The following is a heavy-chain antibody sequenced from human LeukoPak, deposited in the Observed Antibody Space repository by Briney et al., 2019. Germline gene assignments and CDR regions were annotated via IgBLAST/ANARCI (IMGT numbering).Heavy chain of an antibody. CDR1: GFTFSNSW. CDR3: ATRGYCSGTSCYAPQP. CDR2: INSDGSST. J-gene: IGHJ5*02. V-gene: IGHV3-74*01. D-gene: IGHD2-2*01. Sequence: GGSLRLSCAASGFTFSNSWMHWVRQAPGKGLVWVSRINSDGSSTSYADSVKGRFTISRDNAKNTLYLQMNSLRAEDTAVYYCATRGYCSGTSCYAPQPWGQGTLVTVSS.